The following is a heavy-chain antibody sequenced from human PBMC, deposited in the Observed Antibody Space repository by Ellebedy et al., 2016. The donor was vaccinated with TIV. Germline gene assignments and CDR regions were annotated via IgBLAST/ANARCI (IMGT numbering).Heavy chain of an antibody. V-gene: IGHV4-4*07. CDR2: INTSGST. Sequence: SETLSLTCTVSGGSISSYYWSLIRQTAGKGLEWIGRINTSGSTNYNPSLKNRVTMSVDTSKNQFSLKLSSVTAADTAVYYCARLNTVNTGGSRFDPWGQGTLVTVSS. CDR1: GGSISSYY. D-gene: IGHD4-17*01. CDR3: ARLNTVNTGGSRFDP. J-gene: IGHJ5*02.